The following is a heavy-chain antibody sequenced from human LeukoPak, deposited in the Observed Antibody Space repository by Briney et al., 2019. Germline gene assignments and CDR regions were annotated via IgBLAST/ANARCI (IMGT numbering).Heavy chain of an antibody. CDR1: GGSFSGYY. D-gene: IGHD3-10*01. V-gene: IGHV4-34*01. CDR3: ARLYGSGSYYRH. Sequence: PSETLSLTCAVYGGSFSGYYWSWIRQPPGKGLEWIGEINQSGSTNYNPSLKSRVTISVDTSKNQFSLKLNSVTAADTAIYYCARLYGSGSYYRHWGQGILVTVSS. J-gene: IGHJ4*02. CDR2: INQSGST.